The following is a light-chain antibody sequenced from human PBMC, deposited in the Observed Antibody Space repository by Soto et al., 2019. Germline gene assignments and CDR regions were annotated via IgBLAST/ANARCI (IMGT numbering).Light chain of an antibody. CDR3: QQYKSSTLT. Sequence: DIQMTQSPSTLSASVGDRVTITCRASQSISSWLAWYQQKPGKAPKLLIYRASNLESGVPSRFTGSGSGTEFTLTISSLQPEDFATYYCQQYKSSTLTFGHGTKVEIK. CDR2: RAS. CDR1: QSISSW. V-gene: IGKV1-5*03. J-gene: IGKJ1*01.